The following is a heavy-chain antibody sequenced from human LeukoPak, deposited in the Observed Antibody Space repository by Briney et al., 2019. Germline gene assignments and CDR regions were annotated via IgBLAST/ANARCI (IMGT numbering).Heavy chain of an antibody. D-gene: IGHD1-1*01. J-gene: IGHJ4*02. CDR1: GFTFSSYA. CDR3: ARGRTTGTTGMDY. V-gene: IGHV3-30-3*01. CDR2: ISYDGSNK. Sequence: QPGGSLRLSCAASGFTFSSYAMHWVRQAPGKGLEWVAVISYDGSNKYYADSVKGRFTISRDNSKNTLYLQMNSLRAEDTAVYYCARGRTTGTTGMDYWGQGTLVTVSS.